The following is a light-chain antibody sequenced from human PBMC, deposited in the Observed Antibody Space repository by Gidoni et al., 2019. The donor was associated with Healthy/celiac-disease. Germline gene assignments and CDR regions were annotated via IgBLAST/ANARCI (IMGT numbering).Light chain of an antibody. CDR1: QSVSSSY. Sequence: EIVLTQAPGTLSLSRGERATLPCRASQSVSSSYLAWYQQKTGQAPRLLLYGASTRATGIPDVFSHSGSDTVFSLTNSRLAPEVFRVYFYQLCGRSRRTFGGGTKLEIK. V-gene: IGKV3-20*01. CDR3: QLCGRSRRT. CDR2: GAS. J-gene: IGKJ4*01.